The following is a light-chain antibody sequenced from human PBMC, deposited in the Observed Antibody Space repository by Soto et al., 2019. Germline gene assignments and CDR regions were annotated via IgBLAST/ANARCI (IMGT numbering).Light chain of an antibody. CDR3: TSYAIGGSHVV. CDR1: SSDIGGYDY. J-gene: IGLJ2*01. V-gene: IGLV2-14*01. Sequence: QSALTQPASVSGSPGQSITLSCTGTSSDIGGYDYVSWYQRHPGKAPKLIIYDVNNRPSGVSNRFSGSKSDNTASLTISGRQAEDEADYYCTSYAIGGSHVVFGAGTKLTVL. CDR2: DVN.